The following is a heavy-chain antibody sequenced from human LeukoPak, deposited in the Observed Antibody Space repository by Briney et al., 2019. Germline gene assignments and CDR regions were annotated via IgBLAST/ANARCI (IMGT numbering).Heavy chain of an antibody. D-gene: IGHD2-2*02. V-gene: IGHV3-7*01. CDR1: GFTFSSYW. J-gene: IGHJ5*02. CDR2: IKQDGSEK. CDR3: AREFRGGYCSSTSCYTYNWFDP. Sequence: PGGSLRLSCAASGFTFSSYWMSWVRQAPGKGLEWVANIKQDGSEKYYVDSVKGRFTISRDNAKNSLYLQMNSLRAEDTAVYYCAREFRGGYCSSTSCYTYNWFDPWGQGTLVTVSS.